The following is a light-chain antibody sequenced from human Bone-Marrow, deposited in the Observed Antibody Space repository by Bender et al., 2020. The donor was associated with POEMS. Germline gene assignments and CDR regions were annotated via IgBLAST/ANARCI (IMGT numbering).Light chain of an antibody. CDR2: SSH. CDR3: AVWDDSLNGWV. CDR1: SSNIGAHA. J-gene: IGLJ3*02. Sequence: QSVLTQPPSVSAAPGQNVTISCSGSSSNIGAHAVNWYQHLPGTAPKLLIYSSHRRPSEVPDRFSGSRSGTSASLAISGLQSEDEADYYCAVWDDSLNGWVFGGGTKLTVL. V-gene: IGLV1-44*01.